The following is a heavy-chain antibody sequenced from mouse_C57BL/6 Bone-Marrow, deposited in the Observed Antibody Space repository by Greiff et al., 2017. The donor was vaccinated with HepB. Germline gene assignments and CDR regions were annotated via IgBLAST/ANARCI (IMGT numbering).Heavy chain of an antibody. CDR2: ISYDGSN. J-gene: IGHJ4*01. Sequence: EVKLEESGPGLVKPSQSLSLTCSVTGYSITSGYYWNWIRQFPGNKLEWMGYISYDGSNNYNPSLKNRISITRDTSKNQFFLKLNSVTTEDTATYYCARDPRRAMDYWGQGTSVTVSS. CDR3: ARDPRRAMDY. V-gene: IGHV3-6*01. CDR1: GYSITSGYY.